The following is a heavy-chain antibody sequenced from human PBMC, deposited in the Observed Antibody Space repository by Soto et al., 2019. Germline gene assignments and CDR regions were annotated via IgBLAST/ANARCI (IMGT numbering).Heavy chain of an antibody. D-gene: IGHD3-3*01. V-gene: IGHV4-59*01. CDR2: IYYSGST. Sequence: SETLSLTCTVSGGSISSYYWSWIRQPPGKGLEWIGYIYYSGSTNYNPSLKSRVTISVDTSKNQFSLKLSSVTAADTAVYYCARGYYDFWSGYSHYYYGMDVWGQGTTVTSP. CDR3: ARGYYDFWSGYSHYYYGMDV. CDR1: GGSISSYY. J-gene: IGHJ6*02.